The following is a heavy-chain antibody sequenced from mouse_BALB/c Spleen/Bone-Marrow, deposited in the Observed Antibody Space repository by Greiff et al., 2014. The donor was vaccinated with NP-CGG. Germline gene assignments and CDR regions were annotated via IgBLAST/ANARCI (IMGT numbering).Heavy chain of an antibody. CDR1: GFTFSSFG. CDR3: ARSDGAMDY. D-gene: IGHD2-3*01. J-gene: IGHJ4*01. V-gene: IGHV5-17*02. Sequence: EVQGVESGGGLVQPGGSRKLSCAASGFTFSSFGMHWVRQAPEKGLEWVAYISTGSSTIYYADTVKGRFTISRDNPKNTLFLQMPSLRSEDTAMYYCARSDGAMDYWGQGTSVTVSS. CDR2: ISTGSSTI.